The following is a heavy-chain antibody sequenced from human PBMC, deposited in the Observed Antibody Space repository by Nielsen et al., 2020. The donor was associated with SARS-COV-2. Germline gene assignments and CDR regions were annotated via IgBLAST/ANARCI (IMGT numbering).Heavy chain of an antibody. Sequence: ASVKVSCKASGYTFTSYGISWVRQAPGQGLEWMGWISAYNGNTNYAQKLQGRVTMTTDTSTSTAHMELRSLRSDDTAVYYCARMYYYDSSGYSNPDFDYWGQGTLVTVSS. CDR2: ISAYNGNT. D-gene: IGHD3-22*01. CDR3: ARMYYYDSSGYSNPDFDY. CDR1: GYTFTSYG. J-gene: IGHJ4*02. V-gene: IGHV1-18*01.